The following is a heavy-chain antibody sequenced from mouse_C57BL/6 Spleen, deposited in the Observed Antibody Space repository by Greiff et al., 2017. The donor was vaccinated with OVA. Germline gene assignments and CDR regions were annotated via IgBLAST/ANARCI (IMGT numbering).Heavy chain of an antibody. CDR2: ISSGGSYT. D-gene: IGHD1-1*01. CDR1: GFTFSSYG. Sequence: EVQLQESGGDLVKPGGSLKLSCAASGFTFSSYGMSWVRQTPDKRLEWVATISSGGSYTYYPDSVKGRFTISRDNAKNTLYLQMSSLKSEDTAMYYCARGYYGSSPYYFDYWGQGTTLTVSS. V-gene: IGHV5-6*01. J-gene: IGHJ2*01. CDR3: ARGYYGSSPYYFDY.